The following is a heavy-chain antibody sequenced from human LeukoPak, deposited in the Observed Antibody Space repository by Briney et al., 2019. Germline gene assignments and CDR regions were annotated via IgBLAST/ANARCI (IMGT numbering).Heavy chain of an antibody. J-gene: IGHJ3*02. V-gene: IGHV5-51*01. D-gene: IGHD1/OR15-1a*01. Sequence: GESLKISCKGSGYSFTTYWIWWVRQMPGKGLEWMGTIYPGDSDTRYSPSFQGQVTISADKSTSTAYLQWSSLKASDTAIYYCAVNTKDRAFDIWGQGTMVTVSS. CDR2: IYPGDSDT. CDR3: AVNTKDRAFDI. CDR1: GYSFTTYW.